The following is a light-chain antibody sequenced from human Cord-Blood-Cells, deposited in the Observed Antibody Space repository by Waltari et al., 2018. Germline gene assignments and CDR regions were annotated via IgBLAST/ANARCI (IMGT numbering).Light chain of an antibody. Sequence: SYELTPPPSVSVSPGQTASITCSGDKLGEKYACWYQQKPGQSPVLVIYQDSKRPSGIPERFSCSNSGNTATLTISGTQAMDEADYYCQAWDSSTYVFRTGTKVTVL. CDR2: QDS. CDR3: QAWDSSTYV. J-gene: IGLJ1*01. CDR1: KLGEKY. V-gene: IGLV3-1*01.